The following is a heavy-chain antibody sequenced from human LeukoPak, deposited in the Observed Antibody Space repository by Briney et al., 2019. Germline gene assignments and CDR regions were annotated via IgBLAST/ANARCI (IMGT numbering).Heavy chain of an antibody. D-gene: IGHD5-18*01. CDR3: ARRIQLWERNDAFDI. CDR1: GGSISSYY. CDR2: IYYSGST. J-gene: IGHJ3*02. V-gene: IGHV4-59*08. Sequence: SETLSLTCTVSGGSISSYYWSWIRQPPGKGLEWIGYIYYSGSTNYNPSLKSRVTISVDTSKNQFSLKLSSVTAADTAVYYCARRIQLWERNDAFDIWGQGTMVTVSS.